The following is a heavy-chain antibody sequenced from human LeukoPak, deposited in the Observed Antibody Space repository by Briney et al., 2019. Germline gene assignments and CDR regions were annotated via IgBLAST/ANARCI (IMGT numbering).Heavy chain of an antibody. CDR1: GGSISSYY. Sequence: SGTLSLTCTVSGGSISSYYWNWIRQPPGKGLEWIGYIYYSGSTNYNPSLKSRVTISVDTSKNQFSLKLSSVTAADTAVYYCARAENDAFDIWGQGTMVTVSS. J-gene: IGHJ3*02. V-gene: IGHV4-59*01. CDR2: IYYSGST. CDR3: ARAENDAFDI.